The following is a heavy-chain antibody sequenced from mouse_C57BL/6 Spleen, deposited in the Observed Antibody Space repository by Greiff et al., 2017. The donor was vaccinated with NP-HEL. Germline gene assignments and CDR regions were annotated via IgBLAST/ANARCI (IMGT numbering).Heavy chain of an antibody. Sequence: QVQLKESGAELARPGASVRLSCKASGYTFTSYGISWVKQRTGQGLEWIGEIYPRSGNTYYNEKFKGKATLTADKSSSTAYMELRSLTSEDSAVYFCARSELGQFYFDYWGQGTTLTVSS. D-gene: IGHD4-1*01. V-gene: IGHV1-81*01. J-gene: IGHJ2*01. CDR3: ARSELGQFYFDY. CDR1: GYTFTSYG. CDR2: IYPRSGNT.